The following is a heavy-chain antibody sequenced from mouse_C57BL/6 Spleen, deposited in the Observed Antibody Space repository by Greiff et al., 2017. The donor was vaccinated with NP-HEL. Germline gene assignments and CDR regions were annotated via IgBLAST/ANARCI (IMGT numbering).Heavy chain of an antibody. CDR2: IDPNSGGP. Sequence: QVQLQQPGPELVKPGASVKLSCKASGYTFTSYWMHWVKQRPGRGLEWIGRIDPNSGGPRYNEKFKSKATLTVDKPSSTAYMQRSSLTSEDYAVYYGARGPNYYGSRGYFDVWGTGTTVTVSS. J-gene: IGHJ1*03. D-gene: IGHD1-1*01. CDR1: GYTFTSYW. CDR3: ARGPNYYGSRGYFDV. V-gene: IGHV1-72*01.